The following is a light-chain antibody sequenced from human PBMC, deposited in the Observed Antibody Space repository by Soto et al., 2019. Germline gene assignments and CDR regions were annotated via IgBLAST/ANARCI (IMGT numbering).Light chain of an antibody. CDR3: AAWDDSLNNWV. J-gene: IGLJ3*02. V-gene: IGLV1-44*01. Sequence: QSVLTQSPSASGTPGQTVTISCSGSTSNIGNNPVNWYQHLPESAPKSLIYFNDQRPSGVPARISGSKSGTSASLAISGLQSEDEGDYYCAAWDDSLNNWVFGGGTKVTVL. CDR2: FND. CDR1: TSNIGNNP.